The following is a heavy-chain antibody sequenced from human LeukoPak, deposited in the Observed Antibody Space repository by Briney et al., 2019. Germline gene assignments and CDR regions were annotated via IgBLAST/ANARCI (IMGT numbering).Heavy chain of an antibody. D-gene: IGHD2-2*01. V-gene: IGHV3-30-3*01. CDR2: ISYDGSNK. CDR3: ARESEGGTGTSCPDY. Sequence: GRSLRLSCAASGFTFSSYAMHWVRQAPGKGLEWVAVISYDGSNKYYADSVKGRFTISRDNSKNTLYLQVNSLRVEDTALYYCARESEGGTGTSCPDYWGQGTLVTVSS. J-gene: IGHJ4*02. CDR1: GFTFSSYA.